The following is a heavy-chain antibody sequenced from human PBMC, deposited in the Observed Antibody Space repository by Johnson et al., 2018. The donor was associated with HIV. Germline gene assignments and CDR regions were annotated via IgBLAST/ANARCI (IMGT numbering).Heavy chain of an antibody. V-gene: IGHV3-30-3*01. CDR2: ISYDGSNK. CDR1: GFTFSSYA. J-gene: IGHJ3*02. D-gene: IGHD3-3*01. CDR3: ARGQGFWAFDI. Sequence: QVQLVESGGGVVQPGRSLRLSCAASGFTFSSYALHWVRQAPGKGLDWVAIISYDGSNKYSADSVKGRFTISRDNAKDTLYLQMNSLRAEDTAVYYCARGQGFWAFDIWGQGTMVTVSS.